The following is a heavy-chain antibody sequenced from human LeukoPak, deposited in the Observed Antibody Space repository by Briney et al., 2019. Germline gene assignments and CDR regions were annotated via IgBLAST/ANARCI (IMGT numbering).Heavy chain of an antibody. CDR3: ARGGSSGWGLDI. D-gene: IGHD6-19*01. CDR1: GYTFTDYY. V-gene: IGHV1-2*04. Sequence: GASVRVSCKASGYTFTDYYIHWVRQAPGQGLEWMGWINPNSGGADSAQKFQGWVTMTRDASISTAYMEMRRLTSDDTAVYYCARGGSSGWGLDIWGQGTMVTVSS. CDR2: INPNSGGA. J-gene: IGHJ3*02.